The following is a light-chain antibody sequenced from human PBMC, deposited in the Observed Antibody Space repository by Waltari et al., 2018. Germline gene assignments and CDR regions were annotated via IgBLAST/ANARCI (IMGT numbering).Light chain of an antibody. Sequence: EIVLTQSPGTLSLSPGERATLSCRASQSVGRSLAWSQQKPGQAPRLLTYGASSRATGIPDRFSGSGFATDFSLTISRLEPEDFAVYYCQKYESLPATFGQGTKVEIK. CDR2: GAS. V-gene: IGKV3-20*01. CDR1: QSVGRS. J-gene: IGKJ1*01. CDR3: QKYESLPAT.